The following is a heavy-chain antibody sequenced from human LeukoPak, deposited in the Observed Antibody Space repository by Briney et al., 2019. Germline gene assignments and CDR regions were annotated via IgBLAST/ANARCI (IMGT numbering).Heavy chain of an antibody. J-gene: IGHJ5*02. D-gene: IGHD6-13*01. Sequence: ASVTVSCKPSGYTFTGYYMHWVRQAPGQGLEWMGWINPNSGGTNYAQKSQGRVTMTRDTSISTAYMELSRLRSDDTAVYYCARAGDSSSWDNWFDPWGQGTLVTVSS. V-gene: IGHV1-2*02. CDR1: GYTFTGYY. CDR3: ARAGDSSSWDNWFDP. CDR2: INPNSGGT.